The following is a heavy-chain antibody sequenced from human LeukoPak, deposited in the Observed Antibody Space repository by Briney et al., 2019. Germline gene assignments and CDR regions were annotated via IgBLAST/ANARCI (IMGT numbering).Heavy chain of an antibody. J-gene: IGHJ4*02. CDR3: ARRRGSGWPSDY. CDR2: IYYSGST. V-gene: IGHV4-59*08. Sequence: SETLSLTCTVSGGSISSYYWSWVRQPPGKGREWIGYIYYSGSTNYNPSLKSRVTISVDTSKNQFSLKLSSVTAADTAVYYCARRRGSGWPSDYWGQGTLLPVSS. CDR1: GGSISSYY. D-gene: IGHD6-19*01.